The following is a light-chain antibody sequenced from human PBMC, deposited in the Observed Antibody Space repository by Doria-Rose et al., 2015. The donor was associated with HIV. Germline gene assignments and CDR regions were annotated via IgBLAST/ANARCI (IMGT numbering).Light chain of an antibody. CDR1: QSLLYTSKNY. CDR2: WAS. CDR3: QQYYDTPS. J-gene: IGKJ3*01. V-gene: IGKV4-1*01. Sequence: DIQMTQSPESLGMSLGERATLNCKSNQSLLYTSKNYLAWYQQKPGQPPKLLIYWASTRQSGVPARFSGSGSGTVFTLTISSLEAEDVAVYWCQQYYDTPSFGPGTTVDSK.